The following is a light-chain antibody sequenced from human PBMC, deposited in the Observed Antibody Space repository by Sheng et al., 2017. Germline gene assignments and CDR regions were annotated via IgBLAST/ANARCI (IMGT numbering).Light chain of an antibody. CDR3: QVWDSSSGQILVI. CDR1: KIDRKS. J-gene: IGLJ2*01. CDR2: DNS. V-gene: IGLV3-21*02. Sequence: SYVLTQPPSVSVAPGQTARITCGGNKIDRKSVHWYQQMPGQAPVMVLYDNSDRPSGIPERFSGSISGNTATLTISRVEAGDEADYYCQVWDSSSGQILVIFGGGTKLTVL.